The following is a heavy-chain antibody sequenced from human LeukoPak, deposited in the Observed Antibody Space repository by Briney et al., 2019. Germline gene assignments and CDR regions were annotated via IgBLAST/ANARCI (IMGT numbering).Heavy chain of an antibody. CDR3: ARAALAARPPSYYYYGMAV. J-gene: IGHJ6*02. CDR2: IYYSGST. D-gene: IGHD6-6*01. V-gene: IGHV4-59*01. Sequence: PSETLSLTCTVSGGSISSYYWSWIRQPPGKGLEWIGYIYYSGSTNYNPSLKSRVTISVDTSKNQFSLKLSSVTAADTAVYYCARAALAARPPSYYYYGMAVWGQGTTVTVSS. CDR1: GGSISSYY.